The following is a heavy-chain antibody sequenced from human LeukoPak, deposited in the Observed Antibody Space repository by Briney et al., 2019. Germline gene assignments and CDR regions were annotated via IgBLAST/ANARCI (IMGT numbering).Heavy chain of an antibody. V-gene: IGHV1-69*04. D-gene: IGHD6-13*01. Sequence: SVKVSCKASGGTFSSYAISWVRQAPGQGLEWMGKIIPILGIANYAQKFQGRVTITADKSTSTAYMELSSLRSEDTAVYYCARDQQPIAAAAIGDYYYGMDVWGQGTTVTVSS. CDR2: IIPILGIA. CDR1: GGTFSSYA. J-gene: IGHJ6*02. CDR3: ARDQQPIAAAAIGDYYYGMDV.